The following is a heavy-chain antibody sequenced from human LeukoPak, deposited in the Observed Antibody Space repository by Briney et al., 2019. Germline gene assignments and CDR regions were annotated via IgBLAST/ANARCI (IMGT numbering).Heavy chain of an antibody. CDR3: ARVEYIPTENWFDP. J-gene: IGHJ5*02. CDR2: IIPIFGTA. D-gene: IGHD6-6*01. V-gene: IGHV1-69*13. CDR1: GGTFSSYA. Sequence: EASVKVSCKASGGTFSSYAISWVRQAPGQGLEWMGGIIPIFGTANYAQKFQGRVTITADESTSTAYMELSSLRSEDTAVYYCARVEYIPTENWFDPWGQGTLVTVSS.